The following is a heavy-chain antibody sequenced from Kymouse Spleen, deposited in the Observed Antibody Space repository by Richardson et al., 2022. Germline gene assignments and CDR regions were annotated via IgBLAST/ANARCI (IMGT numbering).Heavy chain of an antibody. CDR2: INHSGST. Sequence: QVQLQQWGAGLLKPSETLSLTCAVYGGSFSGYYWSWIRQPPGKGLEWIGEINHSGSTNYNPSLKSRVTISVDTSKNQFSLKLSSVTAADTAVYYCARGPSNYYYGMDVWGQGTTVTVSS. CDR1: GGSFSGYY. J-gene: IGHJ6*02. D-gene: IGHD4-11,IGHD4-11*01. V-gene: IGHV4-34*01. CDR3: ARGPSNYYYGMDV.